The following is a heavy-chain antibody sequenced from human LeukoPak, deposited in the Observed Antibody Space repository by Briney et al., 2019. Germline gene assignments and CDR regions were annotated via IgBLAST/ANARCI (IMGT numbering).Heavy chain of an antibody. J-gene: IGHJ4*02. CDR3: ASLGYDPSSSSPYAFDY. Sequence: PSETLSLTCTVSGGSISSSSYYLGWIRQPPGKGLEWIGSIYYSGSTYYNPSLKSRVTISVDTSKNQFSLKLSSVTAADTAVYYCASLGYDPSSSSPYAFDYWGQGTLVTVSS. D-gene: IGHD6-6*01. CDR2: IYYSGST. V-gene: IGHV4-39*01. CDR1: GGSISSSSYY.